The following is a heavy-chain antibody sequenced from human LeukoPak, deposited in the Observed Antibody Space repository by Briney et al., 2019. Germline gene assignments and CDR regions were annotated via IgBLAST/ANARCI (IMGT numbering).Heavy chain of an antibody. CDR1: GFTFDDYA. J-gene: IGHJ3*02. CDR3: ARDRDGNDAFDI. D-gene: IGHD4-23*01. CDR2: ISWKSGSI. V-gene: IGHV3-9*01. Sequence: GRSLRLSCAAGGFTFDDYAMHWVRQAPGKGLEWVSGISWKSGSIGYADSVKGRFTISRHNSKNTLYLQMNSLRAEDTAVYYCARDRDGNDAFDIWGQGTMVTVSS.